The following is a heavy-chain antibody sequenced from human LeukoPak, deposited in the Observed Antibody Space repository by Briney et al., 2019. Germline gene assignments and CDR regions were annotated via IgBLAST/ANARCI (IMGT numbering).Heavy chain of an antibody. CDR2: ISYDGSNK. CDR1: GFTFSSYA. D-gene: IGHD3-16*01. Sequence: PGGSLRLSCAASGFTFSSYAMHWVRQAPGKGLEWVAVISYDGSNKYYADSVKGRFTISRDNSKDTLYLQMNSLRTEDTAVYYCAKIPTLGNSPPMPLDVWGKGTTVTISS. CDR3: AKIPTLGNSPPMPLDV. J-gene: IGHJ6*03. V-gene: IGHV3-30*04.